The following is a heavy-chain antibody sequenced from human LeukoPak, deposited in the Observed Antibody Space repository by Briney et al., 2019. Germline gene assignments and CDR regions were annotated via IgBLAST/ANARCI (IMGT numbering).Heavy chain of an antibody. D-gene: IGHD3-3*01. CDR2: ISGSGGST. CDR3: AKDSNYDFWSGYANWFDP. Sequence: PGGSLRLSCAASGFTFSSYAMSWVRQAPGKGLEWVLAISGSGGSTYYADSVKGRFTISRDNSKNTLYLQMNSLRAEDTAVYYCAKDSNYDFWSGYANWFDPWGQGTLVTVSS. CDR1: GFTFSSYA. V-gene: IGHV3-23*01. J-gene: IGHJ5*02.